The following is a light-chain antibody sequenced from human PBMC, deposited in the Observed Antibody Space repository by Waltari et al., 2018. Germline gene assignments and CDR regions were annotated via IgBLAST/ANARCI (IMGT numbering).Light chain of an antibody. CDR2: DVS. V-gene: IGLV2-14*03. CDR1: SSDVGGYNY. J-gene: IGLJ2*01. CDR3: SSYTATSVV. Sequence: QSALTQPASVSGSPGQSITISCTGTSSDVGGYNYVSWYQQHPGKAPKLMIFDVSDRPSGVSNRVSGSKSGNAASLTISGLQAEDEADYYCSSYTATSVVVGGGTKLTVL.